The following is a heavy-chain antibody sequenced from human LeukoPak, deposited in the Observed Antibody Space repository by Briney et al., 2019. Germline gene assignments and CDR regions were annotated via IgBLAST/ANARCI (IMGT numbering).Heavy chain of an antibody. CDR2: ISSDGSYT. J-gene: IGHJ4*02. D-gene: IGHD1-1*01. Sequence: GGSLRLSCADSGFIFSSSGMHWVRQAPGKGLVWVPRISSDGSYTSYADSVKGRFTISRDNAKNTLYLQMNNLRPEDTAVYYCGRGFGTTWGQGTLVSVSS. V-gene: IGHV3-74*01. CDR1: GFIFSSSG. CDR3: GRGFGTT.